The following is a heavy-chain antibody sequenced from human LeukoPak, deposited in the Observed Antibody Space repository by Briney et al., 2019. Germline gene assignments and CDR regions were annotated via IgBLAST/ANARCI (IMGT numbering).Heavy chain of an antibody. CDR1: GASLSSYF. J-gene: IGHJ4*02. CDR3: AGTELGYCTVTGCPLES. CDR2: IYYDGYP. Sequence: SETLSLTCNVSGASLSSYFWSWIRQPPGKGLEWIGYIYYDGYPNYSPSLRSRITISVEKSKSQFSLNLRSVTAADTALYFCAGTELGYCTVTGCPLESWGQGTLVAVSS. D-gene: IGHD2-8*02. V-gene: IGHV4-59*01.